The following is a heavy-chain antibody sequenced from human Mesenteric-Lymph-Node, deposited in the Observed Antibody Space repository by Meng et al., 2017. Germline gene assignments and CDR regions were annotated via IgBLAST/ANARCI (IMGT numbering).Heavy chain of an antibody. D-gene: IGHD4-17*01. CDR2: IYHSGRT. CDR1: GGSISSSNW. CDR3: TTLYGDSIS. Sequence: QVQREGAGPGHVMLSGTLSLTCGVLGGSISSSNWWSWVRQPPGKGLEWIGEIYHSGRTNYNPSVKSRVSMSVDKSQNHFSLRLSSVTAADTAVYYCTTLYGDSISWGQGTLVTVSS. J-gene: IGHJ4*02. V-gene: IGHV4-4*02.